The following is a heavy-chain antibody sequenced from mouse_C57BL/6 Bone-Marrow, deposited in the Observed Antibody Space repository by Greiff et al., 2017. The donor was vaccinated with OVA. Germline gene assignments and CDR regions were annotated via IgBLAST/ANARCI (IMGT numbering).Heavy chain of an antibody. V-gene: IGHV7-3*01. D-gene: IGHD1-1*01. CDR2: IRNKPNGSTT. CDR3: ARYKGRVAVDYYDY. Sequence: EVHLVESGGGLVQPGDSLSLSCAASGFTFTNYYMSWVRQPPGKALEWLAFIRNKPNGSTTAYSASVTGRFTISRDNSQSILYLQMNALRAEDSATYYCARYKGRVAVDYYDYWGQGTALTVSS. CDR1: GFTFTNYY. J-gene: IGHJ2*01.